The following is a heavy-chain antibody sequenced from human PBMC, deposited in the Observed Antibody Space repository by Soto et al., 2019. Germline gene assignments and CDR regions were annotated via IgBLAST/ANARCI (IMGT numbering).Heavy chain of an antibody. Sequence: QVQLQESGPGLVKPSQTLSLTCTVSGGSISSGDYFWSWIRQPPGKGLEWIGYIYYSGSTSYNPSLKSRVTISADTSKNQFSLRLSSVTAADTAVYYCARGLPPLYGGKFCGCFDPWGQGTLVTVSS. CDR3: ARGLPPLYGGKFCGCFDP. D-gene: IGHD4-17*01. V-gene: IGHV4-30-4*01. CDR1: GGSISSGDYF. J-gene: IGHJ5*02. CDR2: IYYSGST.